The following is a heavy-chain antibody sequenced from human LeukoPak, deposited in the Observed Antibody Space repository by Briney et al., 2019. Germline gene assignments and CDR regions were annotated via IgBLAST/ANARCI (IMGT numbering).Heavy chain of an antibody. CDR1: GGSISSYY. V-gene: IGHV4-59*01. CDR2: IYYSGST. Sequence: SETLSLTCTVSGGSISSYYWSWIRQPPGKGLEWIGYIYYSGSTNYNPSLKSRVTISVDTSKNQFSLKLSSVTAADTAVYYCARGPSYFDYWGQGTLVTVSS. CDR3: ARGPSYFDY. J-gene: IGHJ4*02.